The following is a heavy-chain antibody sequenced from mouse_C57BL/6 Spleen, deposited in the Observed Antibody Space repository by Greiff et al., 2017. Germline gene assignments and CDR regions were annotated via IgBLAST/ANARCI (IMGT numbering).Heavy chain of an antibody. D-gene: IGHD1-1*01. J-gene: IGHJ3*01. CDR3: ARAPYYYGSSTFAY. Sequence: QVQLKESGAELVRPGTSVKVSCTASGYAFTNYLIEWVKQRPGQGLEWIGVINPGSGGTNYNEKFKGKATLTADKSSSTAYMQLSSLTSEDSAVYFCARAPYYYGSSTFAYWGQGTLVTVSA. CDR2: INPGSGGT. V-gene: IGHV1-54*01. CDR1: GYAFTNYL.